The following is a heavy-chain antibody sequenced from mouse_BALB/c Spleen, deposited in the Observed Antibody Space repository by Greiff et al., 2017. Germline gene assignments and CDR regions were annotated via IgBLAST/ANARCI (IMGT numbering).Heavy chain of an antibody. D-gene: IGHD2-3*01. CDR1: GFNIKDTY. CDR2: IDPANGNT. CDR3: TRDDGYYVGY. V-gene: IGHV14-3*02. J-gene: IGHJ2*01. Sequence: EVKLMESGAELVKPGASVKLSCTASGFNIKDTYMHWVKQRPEQGLEWIGRIDPANGNTKYDPKFQGKATITADTSSNKAYLQLSSLTSEDPAVYYCTRDDGYYVGYWGQGTTLTVSS.